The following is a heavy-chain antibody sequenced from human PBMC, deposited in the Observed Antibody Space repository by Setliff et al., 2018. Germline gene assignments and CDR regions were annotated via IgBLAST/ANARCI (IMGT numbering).Heavy chain of an antibody. Sequence: PSETLSLTCTVSGGSISSHYWSWIRQSAGRGLEWIGHFHTGGATDYNLSLKSRVTISLDSSKNQFSLRLSSVTAADAAVYFCARESATIGEFPLYYFDKWGQGIPVTVSS. V-gene: IGHV4-4*07. CDR2: FHTGGAT. D-gene: IGHD3-10*01. CDR3: ARESATIGEFPLYYFDK. J-gene: IGHJ4*02. CDR1: GGSISSHY.